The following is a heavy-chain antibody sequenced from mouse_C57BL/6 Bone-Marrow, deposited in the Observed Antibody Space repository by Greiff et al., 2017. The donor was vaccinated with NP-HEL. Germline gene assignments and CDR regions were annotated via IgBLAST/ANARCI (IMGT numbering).Heavy chain of an antibody. CDR1: GFTFSSYA. CDR3: ARDKGGAWFAY. Sequence: EVQVVESGGGLVKPGGSLKLSCAASGFTFSSYAMSWVRQTPEKRLEWVATISDGGSYTYYPDNVKGRFTISRDNAKNNLYLQMSHLKSEDTAMYYCARDKGGAWFAYWGQGTLVTVSA. V-gene: IGHV5-4*01. CDR2: ISDGGSYT. J-gene: IGHJ3*01.